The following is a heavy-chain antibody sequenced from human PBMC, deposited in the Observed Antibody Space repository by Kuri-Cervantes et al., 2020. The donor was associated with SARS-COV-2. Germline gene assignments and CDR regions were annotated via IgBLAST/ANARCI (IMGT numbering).Heavy chain of an antibody. CDR2: IIPIFGTA. CDR1: GGTFSSYS. CDR3: ARETYYCVSSGYNLEGFDY. J-gene: IGHJ4*02. D-gene: IGHD3-22*01. Sequence: SVKVSCKASGGTFSSYSISWVRQAPGQGLEWMRGIIPIFGTANYAQKFQGRVTITADESTSTAYMELSSLRSEDTAVYYCARETYYCVSSGYNLEGFDYWGQGTLVTVSS. V-gene: IGHV1-69*13.